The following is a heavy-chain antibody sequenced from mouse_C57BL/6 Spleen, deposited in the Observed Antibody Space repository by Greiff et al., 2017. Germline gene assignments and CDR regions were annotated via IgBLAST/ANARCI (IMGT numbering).Heavy chain of an antibody. V-gene: IGHV1-22*01. CDR3: GREDYSYAMDY. J-gene: IGHJ4*01. CDR2: INPNNGGT. D-gene: IGHD2-13*01. Sequence: VQLQQPGTELVKPGASVKLSCKASGYTFTDYNMHWVKQSPGKSLEWIGYINPNNGGTSYNQKFKGKATFTVNKSSSTAYMELRSLTSEDSAVYYGGREDYSYAMDYWGQGTSVTVSA. CDR1: GYTFTDYN.